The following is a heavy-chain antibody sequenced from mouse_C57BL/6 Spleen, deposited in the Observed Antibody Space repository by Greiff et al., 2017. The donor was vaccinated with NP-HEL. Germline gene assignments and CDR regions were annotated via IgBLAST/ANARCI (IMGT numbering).Heavy chain of an antibody. Sequence: EVKLQESGGGLVQPGGSLKLSCAASGFTFSDYYMYWVRQTPEKRLEWVAYISNGGGSTYYPDTVKGRFTISRDNDKNTLYLQMSRLKSEDTAMYYCARQGTTVVGNYFDYWGQGTTLTVSS. CDR1: GFTFSDYY. D-gene: IGHD1-1*01. J-gene: IGHJ2*01. CDR3: ARQGTTVVGNYFDY. V-gene: IGHV5-12*01. CDR2: ISNGGGST.